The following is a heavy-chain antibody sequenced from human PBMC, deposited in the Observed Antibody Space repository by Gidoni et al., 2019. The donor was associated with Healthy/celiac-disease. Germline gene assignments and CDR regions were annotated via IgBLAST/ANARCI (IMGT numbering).Heavy chain of an antibody. V-gene: IGHV3-21*01. J-gene: IGHJ4*02. CDR3: ARDQLSPGGIRGTHFDY. D-gene: IGHD2-15*01. CDR2: ISSSSSYI. Sequence: RGGSGGAWVRLGGSRDPSCHPSDFPSVGFSMTWVRQAPGKGLEWVSSISSSSSYIYYADSVKGRFTISRDNAKNSLYLQMNSLRAEDTAVYYCARDQLSPGGIRGTHFDYWGQGTLVTVSS. CDR1: DFPSVGFS.